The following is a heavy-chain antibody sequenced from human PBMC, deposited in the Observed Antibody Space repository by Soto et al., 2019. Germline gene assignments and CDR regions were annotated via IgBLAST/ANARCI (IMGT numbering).Heavy chain of an antibody. Sequence: SETLSLTCTVSGGSISRYYWSWIRQPPGKGLEWIGYLYNTGSTIYNPSLESRVTISVDTSKNQFSLKLNSVTAADTAVYYCAREGGIVGATAADYWGQGTLVTVSS. J-gene: IGHJ4*02. V-gene: IGHV4-59*12. CDR1: GGSISRYY. D-gene: IGHD1-26*01. CDR3: AREGGIVGATAADY. CDR2: LYNTGST.